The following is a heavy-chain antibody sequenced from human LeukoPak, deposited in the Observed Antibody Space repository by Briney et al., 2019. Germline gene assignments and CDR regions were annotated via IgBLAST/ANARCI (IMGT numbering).Heavy chain of an antibody. CDR3: ARDDPVAGPITDY. V-gene: IGHV1-69*06. J-gene: IGHJ4*02. CDR2: IIPIFGTA. Sequence: SVKVSCKASGGTFSSYAISWVRQAPGQGLEWMGGIIPIFGTANYAQKFQGRVTITADKSTSTAYMELSSLRSEDTAVYYCARDDPVAGPITDYWGQGTLVTVSS. CDR1: GGTFSSYA. D-gene: IGHD6-19*01.